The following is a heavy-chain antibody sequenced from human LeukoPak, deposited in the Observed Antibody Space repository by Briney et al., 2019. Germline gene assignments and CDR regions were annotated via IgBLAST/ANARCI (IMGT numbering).Heavy chain of an antibody. V-gene: IGHV4-59*04. D-gene: IGHD2-8*02. CDR1: GFTFSSYSMN. J-gene: IGHJ4*02. CDR2: INYSGST. Sequence: PGGSLRLSCAASGFTFSSYSMNWVRQPPGKGLEWIGSINYSGSTYYNPSLKSRVTMSVDTSKNQISLKLSSVTAADTAVYYCARNTGRTRPDYWGQGTLVTVSS. CDR3: ARNTGRTRPDY.